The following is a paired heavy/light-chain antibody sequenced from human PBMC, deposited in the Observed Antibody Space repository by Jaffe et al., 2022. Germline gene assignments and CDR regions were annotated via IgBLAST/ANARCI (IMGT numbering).Light chain of an antibody. CDR1: QSIDNF. Sequence: DIQMTQSPSSLSASVGDRVTITCRASQSIDNFLHWYQQKPGKAPNLLIYAASSLESGVPSRFSGSGSGTDFTLTISGLQPEDFATYYCQQSYSTLFTFGPGTKVHIK. J-gene: IGKJ3*01. CDR3: QQSYSTLFT. V-gene: IGKV1-39*01. CDR2: AAS.
Heavy chain of an antibody. D-gene: IGHD3-3*01. CDR1: GFTFSSYT. CDR2: ISSGTATPT. CDR3: ARADPGDFHFDQ. J-gene: IGHJ4*02. Sequence: EVQLVESGGGLVKPGGSLRLSCAASGFTFSSYTISWVRQAPGKGLEWVSSISSGTATPTFYADSLKGRFTISRDNSKNSLYLEMNSLRAEDTALYFCARADPGDFHFDQWGQGTLVIVSS. V-gene: IGHV3-21*01.